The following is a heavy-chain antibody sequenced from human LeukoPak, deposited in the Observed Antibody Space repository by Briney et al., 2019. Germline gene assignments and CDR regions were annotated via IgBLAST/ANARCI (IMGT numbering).Heavy chain of an antibody. J-gene: IGHJ3*02. V-gene: IGHV1-69*05. D-gene: IGHD6-19*01. CDR3: ARADQWLGLDGGDDAFDI. CDR1: GFTFSSYA. CDR2: IIPIFGTA. Sequence: GGSLRLSCAASGFTFSSYAISWVRQAPGQGLEWMGGIIPIFGTANYAQKFQGRVTITRDTSASTAYMELSSLRSEDTAVYYCARADQWLGLDGGDDAFDIWGQGTMVTVSS.